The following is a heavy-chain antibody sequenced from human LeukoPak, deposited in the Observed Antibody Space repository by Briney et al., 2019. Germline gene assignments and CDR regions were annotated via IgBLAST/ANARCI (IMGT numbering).Heavy chain of an antibody. D-gene: IGHD5-18*01. CDR1: GDSISSSSYY. J-gene: IGHJ5*02. V-gene: IGHV4-39*07. CDR2: IYYAGST. Sequence: SETLSLTCNVSGDSISSSSYYWSWIRVPPGKGLEWIGSIYYAGSTYYNPSLKSRVTMSVDTSKNQFSLKLSSVTAADTAVYYCARLLVGYSYGVNWFDPWGQGTLVTVSS. CDR3: ARLLVGYSYGVNWFDP.